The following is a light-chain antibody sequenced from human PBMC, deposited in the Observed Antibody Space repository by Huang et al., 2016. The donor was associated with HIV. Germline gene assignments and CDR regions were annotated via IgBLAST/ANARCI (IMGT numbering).Light chain of an antibody. J-gene: IGKJ3*01. Sequence: EIVMTQSPATLSVSPGERATLSCRPSQSVSSNLAWYQQKPGQAPRLLIYGASTRATATPARFSGSGSGTEFTLTISSLQSEDFAVYYCQQYYNRVTFGPGTKVDIK. CDR3: QQYYNRVT. CDR1: QSVSSN. V-gene: IGKV3-15*01. CDR2: GAS.